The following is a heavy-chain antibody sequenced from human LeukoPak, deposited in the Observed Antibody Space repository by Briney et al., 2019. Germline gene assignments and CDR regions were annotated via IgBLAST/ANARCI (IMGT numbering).Heavy chain of an antibody. D-gene: IGHD1-26*01. CDR2: INPNSGGT. CDR3: AREMGWAHAFDI. J-gene: IGHJ3*02. CDR1: GYTFTSYA. V-gene: IGHV1-2*02. Sequence: ASVKVSCKASGYTFTSYAMNWVRQAPGQGLEWMGWINPNSGGTNYAQKFQGRVTMTRDTSISTAYMELSRLRSDDTAVYYCAREMGWAHAFDIWGQGTMVTVSS.